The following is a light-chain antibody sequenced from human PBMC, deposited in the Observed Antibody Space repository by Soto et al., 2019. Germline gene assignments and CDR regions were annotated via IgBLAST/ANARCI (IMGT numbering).Light chain of an antibody. CDR3: TSYTTSSTPSVV. CDR2: EVS. CDR1: SSDVGAYNY. V-gene: IGLV2-14*01. Sequence: QSALTQPASVSGSPGQSITISCSGTSSDVGAYNYVSWYQQYPGKAPKLMIYEVSNRPSGVSNRFSGSKSGNTASLTISGLQAEDEADYYCTSYTTSSTPSVVFGGGTQLTVL. J-gene: IGLJ2*01.